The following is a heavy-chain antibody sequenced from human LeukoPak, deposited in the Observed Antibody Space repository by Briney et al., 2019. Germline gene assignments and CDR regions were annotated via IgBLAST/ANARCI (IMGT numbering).Heavy chain of an antibody. J-gene: IGHJ4*02. CDR1: GFTFSSYS. Sequence: GGSLRLSRAASGFTFSSYSMNWVRQAPGKGLEWVSSISSSSSYIYYADSVKGRFTISRDNAKNSLYLQMNSLRAEDTAVYYCARDRDTAMADYWGQGTLVTVSS. CDR3: ARDRDTAMADY. V-gene: IGHV3-21*01. CDR2: ISSSSSYI. D-gene: IGHD5-18*01.